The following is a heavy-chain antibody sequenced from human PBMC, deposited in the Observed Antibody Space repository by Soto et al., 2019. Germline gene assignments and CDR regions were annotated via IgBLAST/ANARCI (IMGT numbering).Heavy chain of an antibody. J-gene: IGHJ4*02. CDR3: ARLATRYYFDY. Sequence: PSETLSLTCVVSGGSLSSYYWSWIRQPPGKGLEWIGYIYYSGSTNYNPSLKSRVTISVDTSKNQFSLKMSSVTAADTAVYYCARLATRYYFDYWGQGTLVTVSS. CDR1: GGSLSSYY. D-gene: IGHD1-1*01. V-gene: IGHV4-59*01. CDR2: IYYSGST.